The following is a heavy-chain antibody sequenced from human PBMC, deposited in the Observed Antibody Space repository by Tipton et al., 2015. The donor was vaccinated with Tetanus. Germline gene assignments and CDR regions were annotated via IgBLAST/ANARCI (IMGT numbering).Heavy chain of an antibody. V-gene: IGHV3-33*01. CDR2: IWYDGSHK. J-gene: IGHJ4*02. CDR3: ARDRPSSPYDSSGYYSNHFDY. D-gene: IGHD3-22*01. CDR1: GFTISSYG. Sequence: SLRLSCAASGFTISSYGMHWVRQAPGKGLEWVAVIWYDGSHKYYADSVKGRFTISRDNSKNTLYLQMNSLRAEDTAVYYCARDRPSSPYDSSGYYSNHFDYWGQGTLVTVSS.